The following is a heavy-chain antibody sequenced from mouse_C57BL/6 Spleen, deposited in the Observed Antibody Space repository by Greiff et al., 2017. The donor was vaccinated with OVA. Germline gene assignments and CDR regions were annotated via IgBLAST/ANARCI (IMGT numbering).Heavy chain of an antibody. CDR1: GYAFSSSW. D-gene: IGHD2-4*01. CDR2: IYPGDGDT. Sequence: QVQLQQSGPELVKPGASVKISCKASGYAFSSSWMNWVKQRPGKGLEWIGRIYPGDGDTNYNGKFKGKATLTADKSSSTAYMQLSSLTSEDSAVYFCARVGLGYYYDYDGVPPFAYWGQGTLVTVSA. CDR3: ARVGLGYYYDYDGVPPFAY. J-gene: IGHJ3*01. V-gene: IGHV1-82*01.